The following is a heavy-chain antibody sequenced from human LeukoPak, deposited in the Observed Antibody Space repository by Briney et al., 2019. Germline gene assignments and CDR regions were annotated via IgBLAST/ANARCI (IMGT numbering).Heavy chain of an antibody. CDR3: AREKPLYYYDSSGYFDY. J-gene: IGHJ4*02. D-gene: IGHD3-22*01. CDR1: GHSISIDYY. V-gene: IGHV4-38-2*02. Sequence: SETLSLTCTVSGHSISIDYYWAWVGQPPGKGLEWIGSIYHSGSTYYGPALKSRVTISLDTSKNQFSLKLSSVTAADTAVYYCAREKPLYYYDSSGYFDYWGQGTLVTVSS. CDR2: IYHSGST.